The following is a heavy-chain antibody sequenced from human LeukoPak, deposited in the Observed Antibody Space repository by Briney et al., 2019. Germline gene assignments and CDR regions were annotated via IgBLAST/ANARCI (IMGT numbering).Heavy chain of an antibody. CDR1: GFTFSSYW. CDR3: AKDNGPDYYDSSGYYDPYYMDV. D-gene: IGHD3-22*01. V-gene: IGHV3-74*01. Sequence: GGSLRLSCAASGFTFSSYWMHWVRQAPGKGLVWVSRINTDGSSTSYADSVKGRFTISRDNAKNTLYLQMNSLRAEDTAVYYCAKDNGPDYYDSSGYYDPYYMDVWGKGTTVTVSS. J-gene: IGHJ6*03. CDR2: INTDGSST.